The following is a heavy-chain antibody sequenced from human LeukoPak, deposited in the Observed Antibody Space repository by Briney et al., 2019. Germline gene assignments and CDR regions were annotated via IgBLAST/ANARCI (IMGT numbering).Heavy chain of an antibody. CDR1: GGSISSSSYF. CDR3: ARYYYGSGKQPY. CDR2: IYYSGGT. Sequence: SETLSLTCTVSGGSISSSSYFWGWIRQPPGKGLECIGSIYYSGGTSYNPSLRSRVTTSVDTSKNQFSVKLSSVTAADTAIYYCARYYYGSGKQPYWGQGTLVTVSS. J-gene: IGHJ4*02. D-gene: IGHD3-10*01. V-gene: IGHV4-39*01.